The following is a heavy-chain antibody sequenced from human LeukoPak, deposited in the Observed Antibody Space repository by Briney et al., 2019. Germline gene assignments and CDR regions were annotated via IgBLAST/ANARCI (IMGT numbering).Heavy chain of an antibody. CDR3: ARTYSSSSAFDY. CDR1: GGSIRSYF. D-gene: IGHD6-6*01. V-gene: IGHV4-59*08. CDR2: ILYSGST. Sequence: SETLSLTCTVSGGSIRSYFWSWIRQPPGKGLEWIGYILYSGSTNYSPSLKSRITISVDTSKNQFSLKLRFVTAADTAVYYCARTYSSSSAFDYWGQGTLVTVSS. J-gene: IGHJ4*02.